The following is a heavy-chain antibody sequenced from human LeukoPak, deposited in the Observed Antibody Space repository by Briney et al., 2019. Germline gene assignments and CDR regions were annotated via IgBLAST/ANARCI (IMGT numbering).Heavy chain of an antibody. CDR3: ARWEGIAARPGAYYYYYMDV. D-gene: IGHD6-6*01. J-gene: IGHJ6*03. CDR2: IYYSGST. Sequence: SETLSLTCTVSGGSISSYYWSWIRQPPGKGLEWIGYIYYSGSTNYKPSLRSRVTISVDTSKNQFSLKLSSVTAADTAVYYCARWEGIAARPGAYYYYYMDVWGKGTTVTISS. V-gene: IGHV4-59*12. CDR1: GGSISSYY.